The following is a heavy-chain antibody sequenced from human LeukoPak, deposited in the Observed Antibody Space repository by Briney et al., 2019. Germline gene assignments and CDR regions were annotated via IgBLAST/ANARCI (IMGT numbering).Heavy chain of an antibody. CDR1: GGSISNYY. Sequence: ETLSLTCTVSGGSISNYYWDWIRQPPGKGLEWMGIIYPGDSDTRYSPSFQGQVTISADKSIRTAYPQWSSLRASDTAMYYCARRSPLRGDAFDIWGQGTMVTVSS. V-gene: IGHV5-51*01. J-gene: IGHJ3*02. CDR3: ARRSPLRGDAFDI. CDR2: IYPGDSDT. D-gene: IGHD3-10*01.